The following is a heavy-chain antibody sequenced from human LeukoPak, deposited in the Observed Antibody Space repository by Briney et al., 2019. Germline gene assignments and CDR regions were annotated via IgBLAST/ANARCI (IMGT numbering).Heavy chain of an antibody. J-gene: IGHJ4*02. D-gene: IGHD4-17*01. CDR1: GRSFSVYY. CDR3: ARGWDYGDYLDYFDY. V-gene: IGHV4-34*01. Sequence: SETLSLTCAVYGRSFSVYYWSWIRQPPGKGLEWIGEINHSGSTNYNPSLKSRVTISVDTSKNQFSLKLSSVTAADTAVYYCARGWDYGDYLDYFDYWGQGTLVTVSS. CDR2: INHSGST.